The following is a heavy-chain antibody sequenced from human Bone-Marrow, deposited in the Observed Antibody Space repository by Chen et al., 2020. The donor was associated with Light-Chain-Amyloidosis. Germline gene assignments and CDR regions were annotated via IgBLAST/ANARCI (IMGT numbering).Heavy chain of an antibody. V-gene: IGHV4-34*01. CDR2: IHHSGST. J-gene: IGHJ3*02. D-gene: IGHD3-3*01. CDR3: AMERITIFGVPPDAFDI. CDR1: GGSFSGYY. Sequence: QVQLQQWGAGLLKPSETLSLTCEVQGGSFSGYYWSWVRQSPGKGLEWIGEIHHSGSTSYNPSLKSRVTISLETSKNQFSLKLSSVTAADTAVYYCAMERITIFGVPPDAFDIWGQGTMVTVSS.